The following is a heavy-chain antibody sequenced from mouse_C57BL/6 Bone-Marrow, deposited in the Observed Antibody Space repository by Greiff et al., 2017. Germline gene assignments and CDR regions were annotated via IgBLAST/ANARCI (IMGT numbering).Heavy chain of an antibody. CDR3: TTGYDYDRAWFAY. V-gene: IGHV14-4*01. D-gene: IGHD2-4*01. Sequence: EVQLVESGAEFVRPGASVKLSCTASGFNIKDDYMHWVKQRPEQGLEWIGWIDPENGDTEYASKFQGKATITADTSSNTAYLQLSSLTSEDTAVYYCTTGYDYDRAWFAYWGQGTLVTVSA. J-gene: IGHJ3*01. CDR1: GFNIKDDY. CDR2: IDPENGDT.